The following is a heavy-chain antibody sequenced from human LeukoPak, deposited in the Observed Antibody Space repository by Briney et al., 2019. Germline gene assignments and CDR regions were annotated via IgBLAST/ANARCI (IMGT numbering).Heavy chain of an antibody. CDR3: ARDLPSDFWSGSPFDY. J-gene: IGHJ4*02. CDR2: IFYSGST. Sequence: PSETLSLTCTVSGGSISSYYWSWIRQPPGKGLEWIGSIFYSGSTYYNPSLKSRVTISVDTSKNQFSLKLSSVTAADTAVYYCARDLPSDFWSGSPFDYWGQGTLVTVSS. CDR1: GGSISSYY. V-gene: IGHV4-59*12. D-gene: IGHD3-3*01.